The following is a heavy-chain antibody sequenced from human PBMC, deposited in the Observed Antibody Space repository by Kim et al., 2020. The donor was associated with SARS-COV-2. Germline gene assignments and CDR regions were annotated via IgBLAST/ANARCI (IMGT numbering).Heavy chain of an antibody. Sequence: GESLKISCKGSGYSFSSYWIGWVRQMPGTGLEWMGIIYPGDSDTRYSPSFQGQVTISADKSISTAYLQWTSLKASDSALYYCARQKGITGSYGMDVWGQGTTVTVSS. CDR1: GYSFSSYW. V-gene: IGHV5-51*01. CDR2: IYPGDSDT. D-gene: IGHD3-16*01. CDR3: ARQKGITGSYGMDV. J-gene: IGHJ6*02.